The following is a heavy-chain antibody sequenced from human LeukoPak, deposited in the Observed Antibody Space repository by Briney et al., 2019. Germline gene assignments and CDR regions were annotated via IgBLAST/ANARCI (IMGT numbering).Heavy chain of an antibody. CDR3: AGGYCSGGSCSRHLDY. CDR1: GFTVSSNY. CDR2: IYSGGST. D-gene: IGHD2-15*01. V-gene: IGHV3-53*01. Sequence: PGGSLRLSCAASGFTVSSNYMSWVRQAPGKGLEWVSVIYSGGSTYYADSVKGRFTISRDNSKNTLYLQMNSLRAEDTAVYYCAGGYCSGGSCSRHLDYWGQGTLVTVSS. J-gene: IGHJ4*02.